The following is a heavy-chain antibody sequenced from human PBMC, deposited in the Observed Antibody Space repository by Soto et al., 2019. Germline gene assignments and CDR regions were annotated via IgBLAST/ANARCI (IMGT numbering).Heavy chain of an antibody. D-gene: IGHD2-15*01. CDR2: ISGSGDST. CDR3: AKDHYSEWPTAADA. Sequence: PGGSLRLSCGASGFIFSNSAMTWVRQAPGKGLEWVSAISGSGDSTYYAGSVKGRFTISRDNSKNTLFLQMDSLRAEDTAVYYCAKDHYSEWPTAADAWGRGTQVTVSS. CDR1: GFIFSNSA. V-gene: IGHV3-23*01. J-gene: IGHJ5*02.